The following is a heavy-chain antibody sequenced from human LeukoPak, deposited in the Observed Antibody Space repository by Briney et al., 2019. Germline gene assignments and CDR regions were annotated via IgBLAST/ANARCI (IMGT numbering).Heavy chain of an antibody. D-gene: IGHD3-22*01. CDR1: GYTFTDKY. CDR3: ARVKYDSSGYYLDYFDY. CDR2: MHPKSGGT. Sequence: ASVKVSCKASGYTFTDKYMHWVRQAPGQGLEWMGWMHPKSGGTNYGQKFQGRVTMTRDTSISTAYMELSGLRSDDTAVYYCARVKYDSSGYYLDYFDYWGQGTLVTVSS. J-gene: IGHJ4*02. V-gene: IGHV1-2*02.